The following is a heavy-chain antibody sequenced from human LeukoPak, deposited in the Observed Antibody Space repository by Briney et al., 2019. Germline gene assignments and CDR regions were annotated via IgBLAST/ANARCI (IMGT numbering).Heavy chain of an antibody. J-gene: IGHJ3*02. CDR1: GFTFDDYA. CDR2: ISWNSGSI. V-gene: IGHV3-9*01. D-gene: IGHD6-13*01. Sequence: GRSLRLSCAASGFTFDDYAMHWVRQAPGKGLEWVSGISWNSGSIGYADSVKGRFTISRDNAKNSLYLQMNSLRAEDTAVYYCAREIAAAAFDIWGQGTMVTVSS. CDR3: AREIAAAAFDI.